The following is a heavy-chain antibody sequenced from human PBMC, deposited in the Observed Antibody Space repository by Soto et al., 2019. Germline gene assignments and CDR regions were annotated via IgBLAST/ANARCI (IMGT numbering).Heavy chain of an antibody. CDR2: IYSSENT. CDR3: ARLNGYCISTNCHGYYGMDV. CDR1: GGSSINRSDC. V-gene: IGHV4-39*01. Sequence: SQTLRHPRSVSGGSSINRSDCCSCIHKSPGKGLEWIGTIYSSENTYYNPSLLSRVTISVDTSKNEFSLRLGSVTAADTAVYYCARLNGYCISTNCHGYYGMDVWVQGTTVTVSS. J-gene: IGHJ6*02. D-gene: IGHD2-2*03.